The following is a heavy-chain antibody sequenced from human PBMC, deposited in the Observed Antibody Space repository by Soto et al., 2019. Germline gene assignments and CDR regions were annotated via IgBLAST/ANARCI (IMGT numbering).Heavy chain of an antibody. CDR1: GYTFTSYY. CDR2: INPSGGST. D-gene: IGHD2-2*01. CDR3: ARAIVVVPAAKPLGY. V-gene: IGHV1-46*03. J-gene: IGHJ4*02. Sequence: GASVKVSCKASGYTFTSYYMHWVRQAPGQGLEWMGIINPSGGSTSYAQKFQGRVTMTRDTSTSTVYMELSSLRSEDTAVYYCARAIVVVPAAKPLGYWGQGTLVTVSS.